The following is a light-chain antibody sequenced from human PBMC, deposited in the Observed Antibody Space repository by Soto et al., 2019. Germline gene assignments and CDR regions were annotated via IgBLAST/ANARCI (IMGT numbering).Light chain of an antibody. V-gene: IGKV1-39*01. CDR3: LQSYTTPWT. CDR2: AAS. CDR1: QRISSY. Sequence: DIQMTQSPSSLSASVGDRVTITCRASQRISSYLNWYQQKPGKAPKLLIYAASSLQSGVSPRFSGGGSGTDFTLTISSLQPEDFAIYYCLQSYTTPWTFGQGTKVEIK. J-gene: IGKJ1*01.